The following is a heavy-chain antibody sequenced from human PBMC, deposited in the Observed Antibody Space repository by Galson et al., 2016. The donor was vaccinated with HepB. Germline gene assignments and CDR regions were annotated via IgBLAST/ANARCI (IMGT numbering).Heavy chain of an antibody. V-gene: IGHV3-9*01. CDR3: AKGQTNWATFDS. Sequence: SLRLSCAASGFTFNDYVMHWVRQLPGKGLEWVSGVNWNSATLAYADSVRGRFTISRDNAENSLYLQMNSLIAEDTALYYCAKGQTNWATFDSWGQGTLVTVSS. CDR2: VNWNSATL. D-gene: IGHD7-27*01. CDR1: GFTFNDYV. J-gene: IGHJ4*02.